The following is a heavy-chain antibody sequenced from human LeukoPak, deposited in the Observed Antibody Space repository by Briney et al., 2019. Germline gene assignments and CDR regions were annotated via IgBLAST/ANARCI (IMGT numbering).Heavy chain of an antibody. J-gene: IGHJ4*02. D-gene: IGHD4/OR15-4a*01. V-gene: IGHV3-53*01. Sequence: GGSLRLSCAASGFTVSSNYMSWVRQAPGKGLEWVSVIYSGGSTYYADSVKGRFTISRDNFKNTLYLQMNSLRAEDTAVYYCARRAGAYSHPYDYWGQGTLVTVSS. CDR3: ARRAGAYSHPYDY. CDR1: GFTVSSNY. CDR2: IYSGGST.